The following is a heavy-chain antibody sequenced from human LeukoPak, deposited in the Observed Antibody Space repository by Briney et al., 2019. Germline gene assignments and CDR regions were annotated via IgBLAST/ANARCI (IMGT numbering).Heavy chain of an antibody. D-gene: IGHD1-1*01. V-gene: IGHV4-61*01. J-gene: IGHJ5*02. CDR2: IYYTGST. CDR1: GGSVSSGSYY. CDR3: ARDFGPTNEAWFDP. Sequence: SETLSLTCTVSGGSVSSGSYYWSWIRQPPGKGLEWIGYIYYTGSTNYNPSLKSRVSISVDTSKNHFSLKLSSVTAADTAVYYCARDFGPTNEAWFDPWGQGTLVTVSS.